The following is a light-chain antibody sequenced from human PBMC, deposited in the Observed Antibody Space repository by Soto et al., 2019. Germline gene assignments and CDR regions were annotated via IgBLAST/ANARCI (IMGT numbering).Light chain of an antibody. J-gene: IGKJ1*01. CDR1: QGISSY. CDR3: QPLNSYPPCP. V-gene: IGKV1-9*01. CDR2: AAS. Sequence: IRVTQSASFLSAAVGDRVTITCRASQGISSYLAWYQQKPGKAPKLLIYAASTLQSGVPSRFSGSGSGTEFTLTISSLQPEDFATYYCQPLNSYPPCPFGHGTKVDIK.